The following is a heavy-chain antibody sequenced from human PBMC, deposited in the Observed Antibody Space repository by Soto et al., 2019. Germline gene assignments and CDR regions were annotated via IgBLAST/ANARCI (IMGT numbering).Heavy chain of an antibody. J-gene: IGHJ4*02. CDR2: TNQSGGRT. D-gene: IGHD4-17*01. CDR1: GGSISSGGYY. CDR3: AIGRDYTWTF. Sequence: SETLALTCTVSGGSISSGGYYWSWIRQHPGKGLEWIGETNQSGGRTIYNPSLKSRVTMSVDTSKDQFSLRLYSVTAADTAVYFCAIGRDYTWTFGGQGTLVTVSS. V-gene: IGHV4-61*08.